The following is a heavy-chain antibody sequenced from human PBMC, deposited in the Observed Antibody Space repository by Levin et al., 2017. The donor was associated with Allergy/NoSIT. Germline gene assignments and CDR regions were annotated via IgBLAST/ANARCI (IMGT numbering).Heavy chain of an antibody. D-gene: IGHD2-2*01. Sequence: AGGSLRLSCAASGFAFSDYYMSWIRQAPGKGLEWVSYIGRSGGDIYYADSVKGRFTVSRDNAKNSLYLQMNSLRSEDTAVYYCARLGYCSTTKCKGDWFDPWGQGTLVTVSS. CDR3: ARLGYCSTTKCKGDWFDP. J-gene: IGHJ5*02. V-gene: IGHV3-11*01. CDR2: IGRSGGDI. CDR1: GFAFSDYY.